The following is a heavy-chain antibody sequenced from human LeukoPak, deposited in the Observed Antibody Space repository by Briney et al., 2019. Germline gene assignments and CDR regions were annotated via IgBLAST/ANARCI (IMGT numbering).Heavy chain of an antibody. CDR2: ICSGGRT. J-gene: IGHJ4*02. CDR1: GLTVSSNY. Sequence: GGSLRLSCAASGLTVSSNYMSWVRQAPGKGLEWVSVICSGGRTFYADSVKGRFIISRDNSKNTLFLQMNSLRAEDTAVYYCARDLYYGSGGHYFDYWGQGTLVTVSS. V-gene: IGHV3-66*01. D-gene: IGHD3-10*01. CDR3: ARDLYYGSGGHYFDY.